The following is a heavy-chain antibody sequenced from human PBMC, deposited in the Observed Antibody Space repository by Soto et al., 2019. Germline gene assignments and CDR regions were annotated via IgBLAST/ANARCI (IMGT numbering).Heavy chain of an antibody. D-gene: IGHD2-21*02. CDR1: GFTFSSYG. V-gene: IGHV3-30*18. CDR3: AKACSAEGDCYLDY. Sequence: GGSMRLSCAASGFTFSSYGMHWVRQAPGKGLEWVAVISYDGSNKYYADSVKGRFTISRDNSKNTLYLQMNSLRAEDTAVYYCAKACSAEGDCYLDYWGQGTLVTVSS. CDR2: ISYDGSNK. J-gene: IGHJ4*02.